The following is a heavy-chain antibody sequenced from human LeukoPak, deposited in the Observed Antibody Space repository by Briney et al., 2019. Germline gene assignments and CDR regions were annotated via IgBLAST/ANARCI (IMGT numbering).Heavy chain of an antibody. V-gene: IGHV1-24*01. CDR2: FDPEDGET. D-gene: IGHD2-2*02. CDR1: GYTLTELS. Sequence: ASVKVSCKVSGYTLTELSMHWVRQAPGKGLEWMGGFDPEDGETIYAQKFQGRVTMTEDTSTDTAYMELSSLRSEDTAVYYCATVGGRRIVVVPAAIAVGAFDIWGQGTMVTVSS. CDR3: ATVGGRRIVVVPAAIAVGAFDI. J-gene: IGHJ3*02.